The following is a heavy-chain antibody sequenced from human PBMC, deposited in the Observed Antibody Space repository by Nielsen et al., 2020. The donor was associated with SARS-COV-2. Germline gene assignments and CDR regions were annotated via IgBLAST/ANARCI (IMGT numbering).Heavy chain of an antibody. D-gene: IGHD5-18*01. Sequence: GESLKISCAASGFTFNNYAMHWVRQAPGKGLEWVAVISYDGSSKYYADSVKGRFTISRDNSKNTLYLQMNSLRAEDTAVYYCAKNRRGYSYGTIDYWGQGTLVTVSS. CDR1: GFTFNNYA. J-gene: IGHJ4*02. V-gene: IGHV3-30*04. CDR2: ISYDGSSK. CDR3: AKNRRGYSYGTIDY.